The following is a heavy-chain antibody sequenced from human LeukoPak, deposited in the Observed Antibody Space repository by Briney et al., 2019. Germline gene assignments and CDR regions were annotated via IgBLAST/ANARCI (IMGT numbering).Heavy chain of an antibody. Sequence: EGSLRLSCAASGFTFSSYAMHWVRQAPGKGLEWVAVISYDGSNKYYADSVKGRFTISRDNSKNTLYLQMNSLRAEDTAVYYCARATTDAFDIWGQGTMVTVSS. CDR3: ARATTDAFDI. V-gene: IGHV3-30-3*01. CDR2: ISYDGSNK. D-gene: IGHD1-14*01. CDR1: GFTFSSYA. J-gene: IGHJ3*02.